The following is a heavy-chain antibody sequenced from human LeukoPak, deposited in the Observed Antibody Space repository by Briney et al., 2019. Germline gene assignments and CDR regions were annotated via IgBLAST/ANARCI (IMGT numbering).Heavy chain of an antibody. D-gene: IGHD1-26*01. CDR3: ARGLSGWELPRTLYYFDY. V-gene: IGHV1-24*01. CDR1: GYTLTELS. Sequence: ASVKVSCKVSGYTLTELSMHWVRQAPGKGLEWMGGFDPEDGETIYAQKFQGRVTMTEDTSTDTAYMELSSLRSDDTAVYYCARGLSGWELPRTLYYFDYWGQGTLVTVSS. J-gene: IGHJ4*02. CDR2: FDPEDGET.